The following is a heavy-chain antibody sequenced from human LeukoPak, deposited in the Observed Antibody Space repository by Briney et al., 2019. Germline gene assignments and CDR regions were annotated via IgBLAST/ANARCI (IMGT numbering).Heavy chain of an antibody. CDR3: ARDSAVAGTAWGY. J-gene: IGHJ4*02. Sequence: GGSLRLSCAASGFIFSSYSMNWVRQAPGKGLECVSSISSSSSYIYYADSVKGRFTISRDNAKNSLYLQMNSLRAEDTAVYYCARDSAVAGTAWGYWGQGTLVTVSS. CDR2: ISSSSSYI. D-gene: IGHD6-19*01. V-gene: IGHV3-21*01. CDR1: GFIFSSYS.